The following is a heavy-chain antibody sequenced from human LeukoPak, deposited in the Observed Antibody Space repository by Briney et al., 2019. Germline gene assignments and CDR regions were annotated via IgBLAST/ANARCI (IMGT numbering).Heavy chain of an antibody. Sequence: GGSLRLSCAASGFTFSGYNMNWVRQAPGKGLEWVSSITSTGTYTFYADSVKGRFTISRDNAKNPLYLQMNSLRAEDTAIYYCARDPYSGSYGDSYYYYMDVWGKGTTVTISS. V-gene: IGHV3-21*01. J-gene: IGHJ6*03. CDR3: ARDPYSGSYGDSYYYYMDV. CDR2: ITSTGTYT. D-gene: IGHD1-26*01. CDR1: GFTFSGYN.